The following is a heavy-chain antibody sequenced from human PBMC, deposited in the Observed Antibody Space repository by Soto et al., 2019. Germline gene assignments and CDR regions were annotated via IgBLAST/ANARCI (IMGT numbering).Heavy chain of an antibody. CDR3: ARARQYCSSTSCYLDP. CDR1: GDSISSSNW. D-gene: IGHD2-2*01. CDR2: IHHSGST. V-gene: IGHV4-4*02. J-gene: IGHJ5*02. Sequence: SETLSLTCGVSGDSISSSNWWNWVRQPPGKGLEWIGEIHHSGSTSYNPSLKSRVTISVDKSKNQFSLKLNPVIAADTAVYYCARARQYCSSTSCYLDPWGQGTLVTVSS.